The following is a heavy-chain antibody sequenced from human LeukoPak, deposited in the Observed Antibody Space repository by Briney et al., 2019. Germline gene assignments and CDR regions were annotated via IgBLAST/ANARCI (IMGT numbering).Heavy chain of an antibody. V-gene: IGHV3-30*03. Sequence: GGSLRLSCAASGFTFSSYWMHWVRQAPGKGLEWVALMPYDGSDKYYADSVKGRFTISRDNSKNTLYLQMNSLRVEDTAIYYCARDLKMKYCDFWGQGTLVTVSS. CDR1: GFTFSSYW. J-gene: IGHJ4*02. D-gene: IGHD5-24*01. CDR2: MPYDGSDK. CDR3: ARDLKMKYCDF.